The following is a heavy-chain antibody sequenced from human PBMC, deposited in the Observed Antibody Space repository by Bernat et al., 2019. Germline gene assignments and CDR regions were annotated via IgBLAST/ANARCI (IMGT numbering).Heavy chain of an antibody. D-gene: IGHD1-26*01. CDR1: GFTFSSYG. CDR2: ISYDGSNK. Sequence: QVQLVESGGGVVQPGRSLRLSCAASGFTFSSYGMHWVRQAPGKGLEWVAVISYDGSNKYYADSVKGRFTISRDNSKNTLYLQMNSLRAEDTAVYYCGSGSYFFPFDYWGQGTLVTVYS. CDR3: GSGSYFFPFDY. V-gene: IGHV3-30*03. J-gene: IGHJ4*02.